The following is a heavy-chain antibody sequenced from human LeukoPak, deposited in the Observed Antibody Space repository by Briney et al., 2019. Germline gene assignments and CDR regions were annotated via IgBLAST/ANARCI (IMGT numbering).Heavy chain of an antibody. J-gene: IGHJ6*03. CDR1: GYTFTSYG. CDR3: ASHYGSGSYYKRNDYYYYMDV. D-gene: IGHD3-10*01. Sequence: ASVKVSCKASGYTFTSYGISWVRQAPGQGLEWMGWISAYNGNTNYAQKLQGRVTMTTDTSTSTAYMELRSLRSDDTAVYYCASHYGSGSYYKRNDYYYYMDVWGKGTTVTVSS. CDR2: ISAYNGNT. V-gene: IGHV1-18*01.